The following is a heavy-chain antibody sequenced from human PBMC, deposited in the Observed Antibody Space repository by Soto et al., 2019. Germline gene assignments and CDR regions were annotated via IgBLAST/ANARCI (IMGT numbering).Heavy chain of an antibody. D-gene: IGHD4-17*01. CDR1: GGSISSGGYS. CDR3: ASGLVSTYHY. CDR2: IYHSGST. Sequence: SETLSLTCAVSGGSISSGGYSWSWIRQPPGKGLEWIGYIYHSGSTDYNPSLKIRVTIAVDRSKNQFSLKLSSVTAADPAVYYCASGLVSTYHYWGQGTQVTVS. V-gene: IGHV4-30-2*01. J-gene: IGHJ4*02.